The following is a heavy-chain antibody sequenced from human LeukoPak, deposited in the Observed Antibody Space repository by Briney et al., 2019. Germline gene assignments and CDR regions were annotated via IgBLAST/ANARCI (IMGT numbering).Heavy chain of an antibody. V-gene: IGHV4-39*07. CDR3: ARVEVGISWYSGFDY. D-gene: IGHD6-13*01. J-gene: IGHJ4*02. CDR1: GGSISSRSYY. CDR2: IDYSGST. Sequence: SEALSLTCTVSGGSISSRSYYWGWIRQPPGKGLEWIGSIDYSGSTYHNPSLKSRVTISADTSKNQFSLKLSSVTAADTAVYYCARVEVGISWYSGFDYWGQGTLVTVSS.